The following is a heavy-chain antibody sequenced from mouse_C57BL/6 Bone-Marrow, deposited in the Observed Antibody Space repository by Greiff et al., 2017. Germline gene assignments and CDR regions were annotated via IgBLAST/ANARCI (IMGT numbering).Heavy chain of an antibody. J-gene: IGHJ4*01. V-gene: IGHV1-69*01. Sequence: VQLQQPGAELVMPGASVKLSCKASGYTFTSYWMHWVKQRPGQGLEWIGEIDPSDSYTNYNQKFQGKSTLTVDKSSSTAYMQLSSLTSEDSAVYYCARGMDYCGQGTSVTVSS. CDR1: GYTFTSYW. CDR3: ARGMDY. CDR2: IDPSDSYT.